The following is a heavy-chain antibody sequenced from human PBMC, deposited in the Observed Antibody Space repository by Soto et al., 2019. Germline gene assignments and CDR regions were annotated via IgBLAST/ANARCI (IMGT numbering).Heavy chain of an antibody. CDR1: GGTLNKHA. CDR2: IIPMFGIP. CDR3: ARGGTSGWLKGAYDV. V-gene: IGHV1-69*01. J-gene: IGHJ3*01. D-gene: IGHD6-19*01. Sequence: QVQLVQSGAEVKKPGSSVRVSCRASGGTLNKHAITWVRRAPGLGLEWLGGIIPMFGIPNYPQKFQGRVTLTADDSTNTSHMELNSLTSDDTAVYYCARGGTSGWLKGAYDVWGQGTMVTVS.